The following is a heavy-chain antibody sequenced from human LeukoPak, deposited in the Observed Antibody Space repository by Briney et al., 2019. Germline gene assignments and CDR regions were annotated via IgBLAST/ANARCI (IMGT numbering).Heavy chain of an antibody. Sequence: SETLSLTCAVYGGSFSGYYWSWIRQPPGTGLEWIGEINHSASTNYNPSLKSRVTISAATSKNKSSLTLRSVTAADTAVYYCARGVRYCSGGSCYYYFDYWGQATLVTVYS. CDR3: ARGVRYCSGGSCYYYFDY. V-gene: IGHV4-34*01. CDR1: GGSFSGYY. D-gene: IGHD2-15*01. J-gene: IGHJ4*02. CDR2: INHSAST.